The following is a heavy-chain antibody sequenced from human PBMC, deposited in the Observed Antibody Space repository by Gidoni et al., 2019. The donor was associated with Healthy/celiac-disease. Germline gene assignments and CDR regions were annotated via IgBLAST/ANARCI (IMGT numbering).Heavy chain of an antibody. J-gene: IGHJ6*03. CDR3: ARDRRHYCSGGSCYSYYYYMDV. CDR2: IYSGGST. D-gene: IGHD2-15*01. CDR1: GFTVSSTY. Sequence: EVQLVESGGGLVQPGGSLRLSCAASGFTVSSTYMSWVRQAPGKGLEWVSVIYSGGSTYYADSVKGRFTISRDNCKNTLYLQMNSLRAEDTAVYYCARDRRHYCSGGSCYSYYYYMDVWGKGTTVTVSS. V-gene: IGHV3-66*01.